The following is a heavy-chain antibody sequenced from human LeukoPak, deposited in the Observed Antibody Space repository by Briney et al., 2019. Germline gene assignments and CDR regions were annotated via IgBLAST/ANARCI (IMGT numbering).Heavy chain of an antibody. CDR3: ASSHCGGDCFSSVAFDF. Sequence: SETLSLTCTVSNGSVGSGGYSWSWIRQPPGKGLKWIGYVYHSGATYYNPSLKSRISIPMDRSKNQFSLRLRSVTAADTAVYFCASSHCGGDCFSSVAFDFWGHGTMVTVSS. CDR1: NGSVGSGGYS. J-gene: IGHJ3*01. V-gene: IGHV4-30-2*01. D-gene: IGHD2-21*02. CDR2: VYHSGAT.